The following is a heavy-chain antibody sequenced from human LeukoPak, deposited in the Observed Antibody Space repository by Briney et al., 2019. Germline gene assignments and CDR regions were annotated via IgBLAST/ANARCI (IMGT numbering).Heavy chain of an antibody. CDR2: ISSSSSYA. D-gene: IGHD1-14*01. CDR3: ARDTTRGCDY. Sequence: GGSLRLSCAASGFTFSDYYMSWTRQAPGKGLEWVSHISSSSSYANYADSVKGRFTISRDDAKNSLYLQMNSLRAEDTAVYYCARDTTRGCDYWGQGTLVTVSS. J-gene: IGHJ4*02. CDR1: GFTFSDYY. V-gene: IGHV3-11*05.